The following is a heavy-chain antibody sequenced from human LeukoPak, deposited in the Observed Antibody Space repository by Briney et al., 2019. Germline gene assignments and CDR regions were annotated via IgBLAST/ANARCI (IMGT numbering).Heavy chain of an antibody. D-gene: IGHD1-26*01. CDR2: ISAYNGNT. CDR1: GYTFTSYG. CDR3: ARSGRYIDAFDI. J-gene: IGHJ3*02. V-gene: IGHV1-18*01. Sequence: GASVKVSCKASGYTFTSYGISWVRQAPGKGLEGMGWISAYNGNTNYAQKLQGRVTMTTGTSTSTADMELRSLRSDDTAVYYCARSGRYIDAFDIWGQGTMVTVSS.